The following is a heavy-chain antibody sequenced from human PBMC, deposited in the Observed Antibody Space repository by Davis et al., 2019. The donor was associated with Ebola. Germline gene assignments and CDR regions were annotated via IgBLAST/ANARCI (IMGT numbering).Heavy chain of an antibody. J-gene: IGHJ6*02. CDR3: ARAQLRATTFVRTCGMNV. CDR2: ISSSGAII. Sequence: GESLKISCAASGFTFGDYFMSWIRQAPGKGLEWVSYISSSGAIIYYADSVKGRFTISRDNAKNSLYLQMSSLRAEDAAVYYCARAQLRATTFVRTCGMNVWGQGTTVTVSS. CDR1: GFTFGDYF. V-gene: IGHV3-11*01. D-gene: IGHD1-26*01.